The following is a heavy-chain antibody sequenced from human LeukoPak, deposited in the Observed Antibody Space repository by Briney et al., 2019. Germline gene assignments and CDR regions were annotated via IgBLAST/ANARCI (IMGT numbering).Heavy chain of an antibody. Sequence: GGSLRLSCSASGSTFSSYAMHWVRQAPGKGLEYVSAISSNGGSTYYADSVKGRFTISRDNSKNTLYLQMSSLRAEDTAVYYCVKEGGVVAAPGYFDLWGRGTLVTVSS. J-gene: IGHJ2*01. D-gene: IGHD2-15*01. CDR2: ISSNGGST. CDR1: GSTFSSYA. V-gene: IGHV3-64D*06. CDR3: VKEGGVVAAPGYFDL.